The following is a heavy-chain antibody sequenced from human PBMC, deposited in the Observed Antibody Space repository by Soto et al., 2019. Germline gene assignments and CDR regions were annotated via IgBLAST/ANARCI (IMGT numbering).Heavy chain of an antibody. D-gene: IGHD2-15*01. CDR3: TTEGGSCSGGGCYYYSYGMDV. V-gene: IGHV3-15*01. CDR1: GFTFSNAW. Sequence: EVQLVESGGGLVKPGGSFRLSCAASGFTFSNAWMSWVRQAPGKGLEWVGRIKSKTDGGTTDYAAPVKGRFTISRDDSKNTLYLQMNSLKTEDTAVYYCTTEGGSCSGGGCYYYSYGMDVWGQGTTVTVSS. J-gene: IGHJ6*02. CDR2: IKSKTDGGTT.